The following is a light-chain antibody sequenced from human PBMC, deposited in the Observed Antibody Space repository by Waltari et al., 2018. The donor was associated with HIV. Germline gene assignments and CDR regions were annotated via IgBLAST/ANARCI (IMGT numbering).Light chain of an antibody. CDR3: QQYLGSPRT. J-gene: IGKJ1*01. CDR2: GAS. CDR1: ERIDTTF. Sequence: EIVLTQSPGTLSLSPGERVTLSCRASERIDTTFLAGYQQKRGQAPRLLIFGASRRATGIPDRFSGSGSGTDFTLTIDRLDPEDFAVYYCQQYLGSPRTLGQGTKVEIK. V-gene: IGKV3-20*01.